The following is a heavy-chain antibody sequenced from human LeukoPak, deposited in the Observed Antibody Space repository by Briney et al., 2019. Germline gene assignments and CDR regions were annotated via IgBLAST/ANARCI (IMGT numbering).Heavy chain of an antibody. CDR2: IYYSGST. CDR1: GGSISSSSDY. V-gene: IGHV4-39*01. CDR3: ARHDGPRVYSEFDP. J-gene: IGHJ5*02. D-gene: IGHD6-13*01. Sequence: SETLSLTCTVSGGSISSSSDYWGWIRQPPGKGLEWIGSIYYSGSTYNNPSLKSRVTISVDTSKNQFSLKLSSVTAADTAVYYCARHDGPRVYSEFDPWGQGTLVTVSS.